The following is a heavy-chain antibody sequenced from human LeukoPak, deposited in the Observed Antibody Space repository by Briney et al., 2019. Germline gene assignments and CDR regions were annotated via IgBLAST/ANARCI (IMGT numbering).Heavy chain of an antibody. Sequence: PSETLSLTCTVSGVSISSYYWSWIRQPPGKGLEWIGYIYYSGSTNYNPSLKSRVTISVDTSKNQFSLKLSSVTAADTAVYYCARAERFRGYYGSGSHDYWGQGTLVTVSS. J-gene: IGHJ4*02. CDR2: IYYSGST. V-gene: IGHV4-59*01. CDR1: GVSISSYY. D-gene: IGHD3-10*01. CDR3: ARAERFRGYYGSGSHDY.